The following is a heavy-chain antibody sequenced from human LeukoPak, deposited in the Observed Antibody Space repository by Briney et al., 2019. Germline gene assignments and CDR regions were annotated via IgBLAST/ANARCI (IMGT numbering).Heavy chain of an antibody. D-gene: IGHD6-13*01. J-gene: IGHJ4*02. CDR2: ISQDGSEK. Sequence: GGSMRLSCAASGFTFTNYWLTWVRQAQGKGLGWVAKISQDGSEKYYVDSVKGRFTVSRDSGKNSLYLQMNSPRVEDMASYACESAAGSNRFDYWGQGTLVTVSS. V-gene: IGHV3-7*01. CDR1: GFTFTNYW. CDR3: ESAAGSNRFDY.